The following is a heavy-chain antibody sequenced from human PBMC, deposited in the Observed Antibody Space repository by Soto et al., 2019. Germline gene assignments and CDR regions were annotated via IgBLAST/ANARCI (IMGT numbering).Heavy chain of an antibody. CDR3: ASTTTVTWHYYYMDV. V-gene: IGHV3-66*01. J-gene: IGHJ6*03. CDR1: GFTVSSNY. CDR2: IYSGGST. Sequence: GGSLRLSCAASGFTVSSNYMSWVRQAPGEGLEWVSVIYSGGSTYYADSVKGRFTISRDNSKNTLYLQMNSLRAEDTAVYYCASTTTVTWHYYYMDVWGKGTTVTVSS. D-gene: IGHD4-17*01.